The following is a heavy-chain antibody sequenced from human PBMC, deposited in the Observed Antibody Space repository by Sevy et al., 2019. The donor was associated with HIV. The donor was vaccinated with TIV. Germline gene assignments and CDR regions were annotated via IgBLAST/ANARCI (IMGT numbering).Heavy chain of an antibody. CDR1: GDSISSNNFY. D-gene: IGHD6-19*01. Sequence: SETLSLTCTVSGDSISSNNFYWGWVRQPPEKGLEWIGSIYYTGSTYYNPSLKSRVTISVDTSKNQFSLKLTSVTAADTAVYYCAREAVALDYWRQGTLVTVSS. CDR3: AREAVALDY. V-gene: IGHV4-39*02. CDR2: IYYTGST. J-gene: IGHJ4*01.